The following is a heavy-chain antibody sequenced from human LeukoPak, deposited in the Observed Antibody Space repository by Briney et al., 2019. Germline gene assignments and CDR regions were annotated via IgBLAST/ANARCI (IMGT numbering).Heavy chain of an antibody. CDR3: ARGSDYGEPFDY. V-gene: IGHV4-59*01. CDR1: GGSISSYY. J-gene: IGHJ4*02. CDR2: IYYSGSTS. Sequence: SETLSLTCTVSGGSISSYYWGWIRQPPGKGLEWIGYIYYSGSTSNYNPSLKSRVTISVDTSKNQFSLKLSSVTAADTAVYYCARGSDYGEPFDYWGQGTLVTVSS. D-gene: IGHD4-17*01.